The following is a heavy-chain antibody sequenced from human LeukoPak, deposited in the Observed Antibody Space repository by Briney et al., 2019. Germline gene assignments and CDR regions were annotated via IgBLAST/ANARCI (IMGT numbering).Heavy chain of an antibody. V-gene: IGHV1-18*01. J-gene: IGHJ3*02. CDR2: ISAYNGNT. CDR1: GYTFTSYG. Sequence: EASVKVSCKASGYTFTSYGISWVRQAPGQGLEWMGWISAYNGNTNYAQKLQGRVTMTRDTSISTAYMELSRLRSDDTAVYYCARVLVVDIVATIYSDAFDIWGQGTMVTVSS. D-gene: IGHD5-12*01. CDR3: ARVLVVDIVATIYSDAFDI.